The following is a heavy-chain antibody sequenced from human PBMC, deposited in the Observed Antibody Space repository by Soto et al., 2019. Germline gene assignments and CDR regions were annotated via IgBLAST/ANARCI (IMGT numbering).Heavy chain of an antibody. CDR2: IYYSGST. V-gene: IGHV4-39*01. CDR1: GGSISSSSYY. J-gene: IGHJ6*02. CDR3: ASVKLDYYYGMDV. Sequence: SETLSLTCTVSGGSISSSSYYWGWIRQPPGKGLEWIGSIYYSGSTYYNPSLKSRVTISVDTSKNQFSLKLSSVTAADTAVYYCASVKLDYYYGMDVWGQGSTVTVSS.